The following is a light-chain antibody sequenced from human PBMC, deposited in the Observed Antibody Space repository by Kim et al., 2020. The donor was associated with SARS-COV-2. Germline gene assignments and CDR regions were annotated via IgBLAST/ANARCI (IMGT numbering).Light chain of an antibody. Sequence: DIQMTQSPSSLSASVGDTVTITCRASQRISNYLNWYQQKPGKAPKLLIYAASSLQSEVPSRFSGSGSGTDFTLTITSLQPEDCATYSCQQSYSTPYTFGQGTKLEI. CDR3: QQSYSTPYT. V-gene: IGKV1-39*01. CDR2: AAS. J-gene: IGKJ2*01. CDR1: QRISNY.